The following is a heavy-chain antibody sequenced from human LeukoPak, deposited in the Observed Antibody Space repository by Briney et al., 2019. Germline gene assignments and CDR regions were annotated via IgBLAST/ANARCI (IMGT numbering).Heavy chain of an antibody. V-gene: IGHV3-7*03. CDR3: ARGGMVRGVITPPVDY. Sequence: GGSLRLSCAASGFTFSSYWMSWVRQAPGKGLEWVANIKQDGSEKYYVDSVKGRFTISRDNAKNSLYLQMNSLRAEDTAVYYCARGGMVRGVITPPVDYWGQGTLVTVSS. J-gene: IGHJ4*02. D-gene: IGHD3-10*01. CDR1: GFTFSSYW. CDR2: IKQDGSEK.